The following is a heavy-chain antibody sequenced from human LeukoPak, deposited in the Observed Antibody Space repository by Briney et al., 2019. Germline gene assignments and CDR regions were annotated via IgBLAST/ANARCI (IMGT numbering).Heavy chain of an antibody. J-gene: IGHJ4*02. CDR1: GFTFSSYG. Sequence: GGSLRLSCAASGFTFSSYGMHWVRQAPGKGLEWVTVIWYDGSNKYYADSVKGRFTISRDNSKNTLYLQMNSLRAEDTAVYYCARNLRAAGWYDYWGQGTLVTVSS. CDR3: ARNLRAAGWYDY. V-gene: IGHV3-33*01. D-gene: IGHD6-19*01. CDR2: IWYDGSNK.